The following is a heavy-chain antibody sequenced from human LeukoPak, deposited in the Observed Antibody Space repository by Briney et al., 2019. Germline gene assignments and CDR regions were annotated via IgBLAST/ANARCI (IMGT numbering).Heavy chain of an antibody. CDR3: ATRGGCSSTSCYNWFDP. CDR2: IYYSGST. D-gene: IGHD2-2*01. CDR1: GGSISSSSYY. V-gene: IGHV4-39*07. Sequence: TSETLSLTCTVSGGSISSSSYYWGWIRQPPGKGLEWIGSIYYSGSTYYNPSLKSRVTISVDTSNNQFSLKLSSVTAADTAVYYCATRGGCSSTSCYNWFDPWGQGTLVTVSS. J-gene: IGHJ5*02.